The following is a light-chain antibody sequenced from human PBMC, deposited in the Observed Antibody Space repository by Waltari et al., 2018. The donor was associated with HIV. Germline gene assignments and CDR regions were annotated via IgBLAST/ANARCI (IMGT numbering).Light chain of an antibody. V-gene: IGLV2-8*01. CDR3: SSFANRDGFYVL. CDR1: NSATETDDY. J-gene: IGLJ2*01. CDR2: EVT. Sequence: QSALPPPPSASGSPGQSVTLSCPGTNSATETDDYVSWYQQHPGKAPKLVLSEVTKRPSGFSDRFSGSKSGNTAFLTVSGLQAEDEADYYCSSFANRDGFYVLFGGGTRLTVL.